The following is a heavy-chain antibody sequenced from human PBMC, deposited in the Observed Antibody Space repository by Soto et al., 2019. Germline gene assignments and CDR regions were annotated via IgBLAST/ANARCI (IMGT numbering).Heavy chain of an antibody. CDR3: VKSRGGNNFDFFD. D-gene: IGHD5-12*01. J-gene: IGHJ4*02. Sequence: AAGSLRLSCSASGFTFSSYAMHWVRQAPGKGLEYVSGVRGNGDPPFYADSVKGRFTISRDNSKNTLYLQMSGLSADDTAVYYCVKSRGGNNFDFFDWGQGALVTVSS. CDR2: VRGNGDPP. V-gene: IGHV3-64D*06. CDR1: GFTFSSYA.